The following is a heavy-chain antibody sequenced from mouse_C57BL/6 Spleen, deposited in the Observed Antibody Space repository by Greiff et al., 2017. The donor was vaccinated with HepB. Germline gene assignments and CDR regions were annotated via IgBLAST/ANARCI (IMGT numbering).Heavy chain of an antibody. CDR2: ISNLAYSI. CDR1: GFTFSDYG. V-gene: IGHV5-15*01. Sequence: EVKLMESGGGLVQPGGSLKLSCAASGFTFSDYGMAWVRQAPRKGPEWVAFISNLAYSIYYADTVTGRFTISRENAKNTLYLEMSSLRSEDTAMYYCARHGNWEDAMDYWGQGTSVTVSS. J-gene: IGHJ4*01. D-gene: IGHD4-1*01. CDR3: ARHGNWEDAMDY.